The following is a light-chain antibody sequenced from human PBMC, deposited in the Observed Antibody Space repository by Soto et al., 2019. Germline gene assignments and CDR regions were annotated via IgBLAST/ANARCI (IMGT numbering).Light chain of an antibody. CDR2: GAS. J-gene: IGKJ4*01. V-gene: IGKV3-15*01. Sequence: EIVLTQSPATLSVSPGERATLSCRASQSVSSNLAWYHQKPGQAPSRLIYGASTRATGIPPRFGGSGSGTEVILTISSLQAEDFAVYYCQQYHKWPLTFGGGTKVEI. CDR3: QQYHKWPLT. CDR1: QSVSSN.